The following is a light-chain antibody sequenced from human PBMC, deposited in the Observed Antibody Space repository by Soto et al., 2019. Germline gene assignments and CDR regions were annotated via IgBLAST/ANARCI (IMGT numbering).Light chain of an antibody. J-gene: IGKJ4*01. CDR1: QSVSSY. CDR3: QQRSNWPLT. Sequence: EIVLTQSPATLSLSPGGRATLSCRASQSVSSYLAWYQQKPGQAPRLLIYDASNRATGIPARFSGSGSGTDFTLTISSLEPEDFAFYYCQQRSNWPLTFGGGTKV. CDR2: DAS. V-gene: IGKV3-11*01.